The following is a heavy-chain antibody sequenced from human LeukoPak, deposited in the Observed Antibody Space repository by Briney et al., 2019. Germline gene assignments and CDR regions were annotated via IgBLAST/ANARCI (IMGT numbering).Heavy chain of an antibody. Sequence: ASETLSLTCAVYGGSISSYYWSWIRQPPGKGLEWIGYIYYSGSTNYNPSLKSRVTISVDTSKNQFSLKLSSVTAADTAVYYCASGRQQLAHYGMDVWGQGTTVTVSS. V-gene: IGHV4-59*01. CDR2: IYYSGST. CDR1: GGSISSYY. CDR3: ASGRQQLAHYGMDV. J-gene: IGHJ6*02. D-gene: IGHD6-13*01.